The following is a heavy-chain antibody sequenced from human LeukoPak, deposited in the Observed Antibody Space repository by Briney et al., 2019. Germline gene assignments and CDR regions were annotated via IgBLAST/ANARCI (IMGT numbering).Heavy chain of an antibody. CDR3: ARDVAYSSGWTVWFDP. Sequence: SETLSLTCTVAGGSISSCYWCWIRQPPGKGLEWIGNIYYSGSTNYNPSLKSRVTISADTSKSKFSLKLSSVTAADTAVYYCARDVAYSSGWTVWFDPWGQGTLVTVSS. J-gene: IGHJ5*02. V-gene: IGHV4-59*01. CDR2: IYYSGST. CDR1: GGSISSCY. D-gene: IGHD6-19*01.